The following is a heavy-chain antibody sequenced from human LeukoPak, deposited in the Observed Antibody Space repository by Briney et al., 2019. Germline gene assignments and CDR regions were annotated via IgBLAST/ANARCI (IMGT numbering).Heavy chain of an antibody. V-gene: IGHV5-51*01. CDR3: ARPGYSSSWENAFDI. D-gene: IGHD6-13*01. Sequence: GESLKISCKGSGYSFTSYWIGWVRQMPGKGLEWMGIIYPGDSDTRYSPSFQGQVTISADKSISTAYLQWSSLKASDTAMYYCARPGYSSSWENAFDIWGQGTMVTVSS. J-gene: IGHJ3*02. CDR1: GYSFTSYW. CDR2: IYPGDSDT.